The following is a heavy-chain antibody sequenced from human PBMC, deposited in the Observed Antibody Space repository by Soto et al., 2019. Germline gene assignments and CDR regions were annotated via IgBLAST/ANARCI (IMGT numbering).Heavy chain of an antibody. J-gene: IGHJ6*02. CDR2: IWYDGSNK. V-gene: IGHV3-33*01. D-gene: IGHD6-13*01. CDR3: ARRSSSWNYYYGMDV. CDR1: GFTFSSYG. Sequence: QVPLVESGGGVVQPGRSLRLSCAASGFTFSSYGMHWVRQAPGKGLEWVAVIWYDGSNKYYADSVKGRFTISRDNSKNTLYLQMNSLRAEDTAVYYCARRSSSWNYYYGMDVWGQGTTVTVSS.